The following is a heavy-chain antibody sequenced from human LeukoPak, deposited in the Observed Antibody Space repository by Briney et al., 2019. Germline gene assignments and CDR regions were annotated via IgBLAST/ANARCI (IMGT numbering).Heavy chain of an antibody. D-gene: IGHD2-15*01. J-gene: IGHJ6*03. CDR1: GGSISSGNYF. CDR2: IYTSGTT. CDR3: SRVVVGLIQNYYYMDV. V-gene: IGHV4-61*02. Sequence: PSETLSLTCTVSGGSISSGNYFWSWIRQPAGKGLEWIGRIYTSGTTNYNPSLKTRVTISLDTSKNQFSLNLNSVTAADTAVYYCSRVVVGLIQNYYYMDVWGKGTTVTVSS.